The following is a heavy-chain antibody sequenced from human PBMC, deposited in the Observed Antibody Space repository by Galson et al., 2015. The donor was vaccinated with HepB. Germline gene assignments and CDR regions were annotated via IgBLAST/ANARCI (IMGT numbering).Heavy chain of an antibody. Sequence: SLRLSCAASGFTFSSYAMHWVRQAPGKGLEWVAVISYDGSNKYYADSVKGRFTISRDNSKNTLYLQMNSLRAEDTAVYYCARGARYDILTGGDYWGQGTLVTVSS. D-gene: IGHD3-9*01. V-gene: IGHV3-30-3*01. CDR1: GFTFSSYA. CDR3: ARGARYDILTGGDY. J-gene: IGHJ4*02. CDR2: ISYDGSNK.